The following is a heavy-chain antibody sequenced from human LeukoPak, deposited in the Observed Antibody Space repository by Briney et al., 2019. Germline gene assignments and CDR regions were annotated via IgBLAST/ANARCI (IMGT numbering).Heavy chain of an antibody. CDR3: ARGRRDSWGIVVVPAAMLNY. CDR1: GGSFSGYY. J-gene: IGHJ4*02. Sequence: SETLSLTCAVYGGSFSGYYWSWIRQPPGKGLEWIGELNHSGSTNYNPSLKSRVTISVDTSKNQFSLKLSSVTAADTAVYYCARGRRDSWGIVVVPAAMLNYWGQGTLVTVSS. CDR2: LNHSGST. V-gene: IGHV4-34*01. D-gene: IGHD2-2*01.